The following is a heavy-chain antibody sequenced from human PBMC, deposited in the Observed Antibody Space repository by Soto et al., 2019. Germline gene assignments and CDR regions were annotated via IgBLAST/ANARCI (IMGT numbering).Heavy chain of an antibody. V-gene: IGHV4-4*02. D-gene: IGHD6-6*01. Sequence: SETLSVTCAVSGGSISSSNWWSWVRRPPGEGLEWIGEIYHSGSTNYNPSLKVRVTMSVDKSKNQFSLKLSSVTAADTDVYYCARVQALGQLVHDYRMDVWGQGITVTVS. J-gene: IGHJ6*02. CDR2: IYHSGST. CDR3: ARVQALGQLVHDYRMDV. CDR1: GGSISSSNW.